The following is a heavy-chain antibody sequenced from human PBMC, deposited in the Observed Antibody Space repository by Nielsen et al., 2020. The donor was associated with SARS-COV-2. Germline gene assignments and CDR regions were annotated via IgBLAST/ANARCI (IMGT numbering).Heavy chain of an antibody. CDR2: ILDDGSNA. Sequence: GESLKFSCAASGFTFSKYGMHWVRQAPGKGLEWVAAILDDGSNAYSGDSVKGRFTVSRDNSKNTLYLQMTDLRTEDTAVYFCARDARGYYGFDFVFDYWGQGSLVTVSS. J-gene: IGHJ4*02. CDR3: ARDARGYYGFDFVFDY. V-gene: IGHV3-30-3*01. D-gene: IGHD5-12*01. CDR1: GFTFSKYG.